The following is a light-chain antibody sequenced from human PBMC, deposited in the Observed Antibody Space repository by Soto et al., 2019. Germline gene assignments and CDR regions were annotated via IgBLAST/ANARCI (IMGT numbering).Light chain of an antibody. Sequence: QSALTQPASVSGSPGQSITISCTGTSGDVGAYNHVSWYQHRPGRAPKLMIYDVSDRPSGVSNRFSGSKSDNTASLTISGLQAEDEADYYCFSYTTSSTYVFGTGTKVTVL. CDR3: FSYTTSSTYV. CDR1: SGDVGAYNH. J-gene: IGLJ1*01. V-gene: IGLV2-14*03. CDR2: DVS.